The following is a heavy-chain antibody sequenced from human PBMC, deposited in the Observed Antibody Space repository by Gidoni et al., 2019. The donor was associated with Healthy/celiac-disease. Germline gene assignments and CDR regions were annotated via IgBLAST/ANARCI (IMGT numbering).Heavy chain of an antibody. Sequence: QVQLVQSGAEVKKPGASVKVSCKASGYTFTRYYMHWVRQAPGQGLEWMGIINPSGGSTSYAQKFQGRVTMTRDTSTSTVYMELSSLRSEDTAVYYCARDRKERWNDVSRYFDYWGQGTLVTVSS. J-gene: IGHJ4*02. CDR2: INPSGGST. V-gene: IGHV1-46*01. CDR1: GYTFTRYY. CDR3: ARDRKERWNDVSRYFDY. D-gene: IGHD1-1*01.